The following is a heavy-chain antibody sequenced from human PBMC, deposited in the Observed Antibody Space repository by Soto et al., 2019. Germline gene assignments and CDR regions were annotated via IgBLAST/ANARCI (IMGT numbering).Heavy chain of an antibody. J-gene: IGHJ4*02. CDR2: ISYDGSNK. V-gene: IGHV3-30*18. Sequence: GGSLRLSCAASGFTFSSYGMHWVRQAPGKGLEWVAVISYDGSNKYYADSVKGRFTISRDNSKNTLYLQMNSLRAEDMAVYYCAKSGTAMYSSGWYLFDYWGQGTLVTVSS. D-gene: IGHD6-19*01. CDR3: AKSGTAMYSSGWYLFDY. CDR1: GFTFSSYG.